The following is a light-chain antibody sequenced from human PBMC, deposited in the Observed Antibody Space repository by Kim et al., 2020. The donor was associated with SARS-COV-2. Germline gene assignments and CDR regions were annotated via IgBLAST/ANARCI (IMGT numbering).Light chain of an antibody. Sequence: PGERATLSCRASQTVCSTCLAWYQQKPGQAPRLLIYSASTRATGIPDRFSGGGSGTDFTLTISRLEPKDFAVYYCQQYGTSPPYTFGQGTKVDIK. V-gene: IGKV3-20*01. CDR2: SAS. J-gene: IGKJ2*01. CDR3: QQYGTSPPYT. CDR1: QTVCSTC.